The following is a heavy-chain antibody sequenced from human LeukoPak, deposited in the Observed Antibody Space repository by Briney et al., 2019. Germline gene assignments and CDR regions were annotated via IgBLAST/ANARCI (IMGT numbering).Heavy chain of an antibody. Sequence: ASVKVSCKASGYTFTSYGISWVRQAPGRGLEWMGWISAYNGNTNYAQKLQGRVTMTTDTSTSTAYMELRSLRSDDTAVYYCARDLRNYDFWSGYHITPFDYWGQGPLVTVSS. V-gene: IGHV1-18*01. CDR3: ARDLRNYDFWSGYHITPFDY. D-gene: IGHD3-3*01. CDR1: GYTFTSYG. J-gene: IGHJ4*02. CDR2: ISAYNGNT.